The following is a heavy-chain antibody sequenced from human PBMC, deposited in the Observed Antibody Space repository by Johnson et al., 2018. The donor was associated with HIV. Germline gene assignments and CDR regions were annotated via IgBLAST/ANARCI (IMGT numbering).Heavy chain of an antibody. V-gene: IGHV3-30*02. CDR1: GFTFSSYG. J-gene: IGHJ3*02. D-gene: IGHD2-15*01. CDR3: ARDKGGGSDAFDI. CDR2: IRYDGSNK. Sequence: QVQLVESGGGVVQPGGSLRLSCAASGFTFSSYGMHWVRQAPGKGLEWVAFIRYDGSNKYYADSVKGRFTISRDNSKNTLYLQMNSLRAEDTAVYYCARDKGGGSDAFDIWCQGTMVTVSS.